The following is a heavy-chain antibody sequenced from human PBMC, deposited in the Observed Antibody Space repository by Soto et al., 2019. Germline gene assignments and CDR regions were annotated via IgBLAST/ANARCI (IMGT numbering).Heavy chain of an antibody. CDR1: GGSISSYY. CDR3: ARGASEWLLSSYYYYYMDV. V-gene: IGHV4-59*01. CDR2: IYYSGST. Sequence: PSETLSLTCTVSGGSISSYYWSWIRQPPGKGLEWIGYIYYSGSTNYNPSLKSRVTISVDTSKNQFSLKLSSVTAADTAVYYCARGASEWLLSSYYYYYMDVWGKGTKDTVSS. D-gene: IGHD3-3*01. J-gene: IGHJ6*03.